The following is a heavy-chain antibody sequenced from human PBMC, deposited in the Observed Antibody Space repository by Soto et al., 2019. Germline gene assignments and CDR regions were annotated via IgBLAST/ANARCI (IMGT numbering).Heavy chain of an antibody. J-gene: IGHJ4*02. Sequence: SETLSLTCTVSGGSISSGDYYWSWIRQPPGKGLEWIGYIYYSGSTYYNPSLKSRVTISVDTSKNQFSLKLSSVTAADTAVYYCARFDYDYVWGSYPLDYWGQGTLVTVSS. CDR3: ARFDYDYVWGSYPLDY. CDR2: IYYSGST. CDR1: GGSISSGDYY. V-gene: IGHV4-30-4*01. D-gene: IGHD3-16*02.